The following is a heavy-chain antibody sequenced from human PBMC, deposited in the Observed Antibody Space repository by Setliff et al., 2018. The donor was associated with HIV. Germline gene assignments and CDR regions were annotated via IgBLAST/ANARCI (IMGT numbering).Heavy chain of an antibody. CDR2: ISPYDAAR. V-gene: IGHV1-2*02. D-gene: IGHD6-19*01. CDR3: ARAPGYSSGWWGP. J-gene: IGHJ5*02. Sequence: ASVKVSCKAFEYTFIDYFIHWVRQAPGQGLEWMGWISPYDAARKISQKFRGRVSLTTDTSINTAYMELGGLHSDDTAVYYCARAPGYSSGWWGPWGPGILVTVSS. CDR1: EYTFIDYF.